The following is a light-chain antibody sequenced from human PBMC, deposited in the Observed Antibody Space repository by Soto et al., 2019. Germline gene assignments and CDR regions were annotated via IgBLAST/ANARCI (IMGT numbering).Light chain of an antibody. CDR1: QSVSSN. V-gene: IGKV3-20*01. Sequence: IVRTQSPATLSVSPGERATLSCRASQSVSSNLARYQQKPGPAPMLLIYGASTRATGIPDRFSGSGSGTDLTLTISRLEPEDFAVYYCQQYGSSRTFGQGPRWIS. CDR2: GAS. CDR3: QQYGSSRT. J-gene: IGKJ1*01.